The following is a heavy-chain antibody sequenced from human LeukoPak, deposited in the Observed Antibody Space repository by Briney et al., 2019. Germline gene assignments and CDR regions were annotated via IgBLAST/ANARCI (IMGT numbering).Heavy chain of an antibody. V-gene: IGHV3-33*08. CDR1: GFTFDDYG. J-gene: IGHJ3*02. Sequence: GGSLRLSCAASGFTFDDYGMSWVRQAPGKGLEWVAVISYDGSNKYYGDSVKGRFTVSRDNSKNTLYLQMNSLRAEDTAVYYCAGGSTSGAFDIWGQGTLVTVSS. CDR2: ISYDGSNK. D-gene: IGHD2-2*01. CDR3: AGGSTSGAFDI.